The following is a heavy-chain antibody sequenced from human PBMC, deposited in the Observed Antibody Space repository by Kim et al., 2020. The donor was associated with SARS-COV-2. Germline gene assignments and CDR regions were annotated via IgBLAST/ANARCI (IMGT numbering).Heavy chain of an antibody. J-gene: IGHJ6*03. CDR1: GGSISSYY. CDR2: IYYSGST. D-gene: IGHD6-6*01. V-gene: IGHV4-59*01. CDR3: ARSGTMSIAARPARPFYMDV. Sequence: SETLSLTCTVSGGSISSYYWSWIRQPPGKGLEWIGYIYYSGSTNYNPSLKSRVTISVDTSKNQFSLKLSSVTAADTAVYYCARSGTMSIAARPARPFYMDVWGKGTTVTVSS.